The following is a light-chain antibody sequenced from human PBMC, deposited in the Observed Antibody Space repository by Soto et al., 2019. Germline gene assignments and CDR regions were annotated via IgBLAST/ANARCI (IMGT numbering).Light chain of an antibody. CDR1: QNINNY. CDR2: AAS. J-gene: IGKJ1*01. CDR3: QQSYSTT. Sequence: DIQMTQSPSSLSASVGDRVTITCRASQNINNYLNWYQQKPGKAPRLLIYAASNLQSGVPSRFSGNGSGTDFTLTISSLQPEDFATYYCQQSYSTTFGQGTKVDI. V-gene: IGKV1-39*01.